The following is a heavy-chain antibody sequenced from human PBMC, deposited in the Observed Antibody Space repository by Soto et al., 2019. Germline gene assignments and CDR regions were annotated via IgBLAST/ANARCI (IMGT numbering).Heavy chain of an antibody. Sequence: PSETLSLTCAVYGGSFSGYYWSWIRQPPGKGLEWIGEINHSGSTNYNPSLKSRVTMTSDTSTSTVYMELSSLRSEDTAVYYCARDQVYFGINRWLDPWGQGTLVTVSS. J-gene: IGHJ5*02. CDR1: GGSFSGYY. V-gene: IGHV4-34*10. CDR3: ARDQVYFGINRWLDP. D-gene: IGHD2-8*01. CDR2: INHSGST.